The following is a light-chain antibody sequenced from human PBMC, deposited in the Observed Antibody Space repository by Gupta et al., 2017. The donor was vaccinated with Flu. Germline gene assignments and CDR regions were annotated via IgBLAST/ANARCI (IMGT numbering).Light chain of an antibody. Sequence: QSALAQPASVSASPGQSITISCTGTRTDVGGYNYVSWYQQYPGKAPKLVIYDVSYRPSGVSDRFSGSKSGNTASLTISGLQAEDEADYYCNSYTSTDTWVFGGGTKLTVL. V-gene: IGLV2-14*03. CDR1: RTDVGGYNY. J-gene: IGLJ3*02. CDR3: NSYTSTDTWV. CDR2: DVS.